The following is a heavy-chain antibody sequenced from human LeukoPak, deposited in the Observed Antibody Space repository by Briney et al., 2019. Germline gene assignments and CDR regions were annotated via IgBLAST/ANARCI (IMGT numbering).Heavy chain of an antibody. CDR2: ISYDGSNK. CDR1: GFTFSSYA. V-gene: IGHV3-30*18. J-gene: IGHJ6*02. Sequence: PGGSLRLSCAASGFTFSSYAMHWVRQAPGKGLEWVAVISYDGSNKYYADSVKGRFTISRDNSKNTLYLQMNSLRAEDTAVYYCAKSSSGWTNYYYYYGMDVWGQGTTVTVSS. D-gene: IGHD6-19*01. CDR3: AKSSSGWTNYYYYYGMDV.